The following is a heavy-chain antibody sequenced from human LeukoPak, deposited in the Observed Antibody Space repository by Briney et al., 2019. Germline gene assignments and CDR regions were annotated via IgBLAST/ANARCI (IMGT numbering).Heavy chain of an antibody. D-gene: IGHD1-26*01. V-gene: IGHV3-21*01. CDR1: GFTFSSYS. Sequence: PGGSLRLSCAASGFTFSSYSMNWVRQAPGKGLEWVSSISSSSSDIYYADSVKGRFTISRDNAKNSLYLQMNSLRAEDTAVYYCARDTEGAPYYFDYWGEGTRVTVSS. J-gene: IGHJ4*02. CDR3: ARDTEGAPYYFDY. CDR2: ISSSSSDI.